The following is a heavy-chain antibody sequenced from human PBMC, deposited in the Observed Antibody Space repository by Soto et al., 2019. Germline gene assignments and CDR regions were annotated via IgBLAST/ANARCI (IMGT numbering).Heavy chain of an antibody. CDR2: ISFDETKR. V-gene: IGHV3-30-3*01. CDR3: ARDHCRGGSCYFPY. CDR1: GFTFTKYA. Sequence: QVELIESGGGVVQPGGSLKLSCAASGFTFTKYAMNWVRQAPGKGLEWVAVISFDETKRYYADSVNGRFTISRDNSKNTLYLQMNSLRAEDTALYYCARDHCRGGSCYFPYWGQGTLVTVSS. D-gene: IGHD2-15*01. J-gene: IGHJ4*02.